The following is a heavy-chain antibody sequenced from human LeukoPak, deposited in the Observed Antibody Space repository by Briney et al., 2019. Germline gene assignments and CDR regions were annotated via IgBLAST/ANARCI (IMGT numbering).Heavy chain of an antibody. V-gene: IGHV6-1*01. D-gene: IGHD6-13*01. CDR3: ARLVPRIPYGYRSMAAEPVDY. Sequence: SQTLSLTCAISGDSVSSNSAAWNWIRQSPSRGLEWLGRTYYRSKWYNDYAVSVKSRITINPDTSKNQFSLQLNSVTAADTAVYYCARLVPRIPYGYRSMAAEPVDYWGQGTLVTVSS. CDR2: TYYRSKWYN. CDR1: GDSVSSNSAA. J-gene: IGHJ4*02.